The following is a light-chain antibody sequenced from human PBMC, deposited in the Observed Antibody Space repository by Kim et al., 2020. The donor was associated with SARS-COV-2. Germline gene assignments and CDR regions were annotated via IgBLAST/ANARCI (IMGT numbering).Light chain of an antibody. J-gene: IGLJ3*02. CDR3: SSYAGSNNWV. Sequence: GQSVTISCTGTSSDVGGYSYVSWYQQHPGKAPKLMIYEVSKRPAGVPDRFSGSTSGNTASLTGSGLQAEDEADYCCSSYAGSNNWVFGGGTQLTVL. CDR1: SSDVGGYSY. CDR2: EVS. V-gene: IGLV2-8*01.